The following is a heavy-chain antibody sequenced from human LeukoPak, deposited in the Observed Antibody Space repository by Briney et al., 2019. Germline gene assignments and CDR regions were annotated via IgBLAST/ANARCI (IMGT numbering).Heavy chain of an antibody. D-gene: IGHD2-15*01. CDR1: GYSISSGYY. J-gene: IGHJ4*02. V-gene: IGHV4-38-2*02. CDR3: ARVYCSGGSCFLFDY. CDR2: IYHSGST. Sequence: PSETLSLTCTVSGYSISSGYYWGWIRQPPGKGLGWIGSIYHSGSTYYNPSLKSRVTISVDTSKNQFSLKLSSVTAADTAVHYCARVYCSGGSCFLFDYWGQGTLVTVSS.